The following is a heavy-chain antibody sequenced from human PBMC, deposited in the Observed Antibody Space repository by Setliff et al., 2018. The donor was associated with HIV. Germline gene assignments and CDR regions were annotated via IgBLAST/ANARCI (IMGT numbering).Heavy chain of an antibody. V-gene: IGHV3-7*02. CDR1: GFTFSTYW. CDR2: IKQDGSEK. D-gene: IGHD6-13*01. Sequence: GGSLRLSCAASGFTFSTYWMSWVRQAPGKGLEWVANIKQDGSEKNYMDSVKGRFTISRDNSKSTLYLQMNSLRAEDTAVYYCARGAYSSSWYLSAALPSFDHWGQGMLVTVSS. J-gene: IGHJ4*02. CDR3: ARGAYSSSWYLSAALPSFDH.